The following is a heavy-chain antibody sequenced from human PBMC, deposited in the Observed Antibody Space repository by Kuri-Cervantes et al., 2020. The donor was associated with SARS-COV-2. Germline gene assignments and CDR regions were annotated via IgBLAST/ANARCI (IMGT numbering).Heavy chain of an antibody. Sequence: ESLKISCTVAGGSISSSSYYWGWIREPPGKGLEWIGSIYYSGSTYYNPSLKSRVTISVDTSKNQFSLKLSSVTAAETAVHYCASDSRISGDYWGQGTLVTVSS. CDR1: GGSISSSSYY. J-gene: IGHJ4*02. CDR2: IYYSGST. CDR3: ASDSRISGDY. D-gene: IGHD2-15*01. V-gene: IGHV4-39*07.